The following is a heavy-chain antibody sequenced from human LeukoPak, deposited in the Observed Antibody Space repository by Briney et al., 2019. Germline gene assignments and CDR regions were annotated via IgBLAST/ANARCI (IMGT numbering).Heavy chain of an antibody. J-gene: IGHJ4*02. Sequence: PSETLSLTCTVSGGSIRSSSLYWGWIRQPPGKGLEWIGSIYYSGSTNYNPSLKSRVTISVDTSKNQFSLKLSSVTAADTAVYYCARGRGGNSTTGDYWGQGTLVTVSS. CDR2: IYYSGST. CDR1: GGSIRSSSLY. V-gene: IGHV4-39*07. CDR3: ARGRGGNSTTGDY. D-gene: IGHD4-23*01.